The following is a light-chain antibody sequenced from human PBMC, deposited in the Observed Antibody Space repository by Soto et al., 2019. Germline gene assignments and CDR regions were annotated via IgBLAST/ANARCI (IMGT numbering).Light chain of an antibody. J-gene: IGKJ2*01. Sequence: DVVMTQSPLSMPVTLGQPASISCRSSQSLVYSDGNTYLNLFQQRPGQSPRRLIYKVANRYYGVPDRFNGSGAGTDVTPKISRVEAEDVGVYYYMQGTHWPPYTFGQGTKLEIK. CDR3: MQGTHWPPYT. CDR1: QSLVYSDGNTY. CDR2: KVA. V-gene: IGKV2-30*01.